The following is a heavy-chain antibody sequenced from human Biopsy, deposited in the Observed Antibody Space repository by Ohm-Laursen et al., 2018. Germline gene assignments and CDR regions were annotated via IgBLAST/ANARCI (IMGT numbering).Heavy chain of an antibody. CDR2: INPKNGDT. Sequence: ASVKVSCKASGYTFTGYYIHWVRQAPGQGLEWMGYINPKNGDTNYEQKFRGRVTVTRDTSINTLYVDLSRLTPDDTAVYYCAKWAGHDYGRNPANDPFDMWGQGTVVTVSS. CDR1: GYTFTGYY. J-gene: IGHJ3*02. CDR3: AKWAGHDYGRNPANDPFDM. D-gene: IGHD4-23*01. V-gene: IGHV1-2*02.